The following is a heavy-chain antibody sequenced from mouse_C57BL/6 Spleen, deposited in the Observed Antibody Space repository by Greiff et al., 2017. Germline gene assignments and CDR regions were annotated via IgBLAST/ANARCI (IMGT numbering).Heavy chain of an antibody. CDR1: GYTFTSYG. V-gene: IGHV1-81*01. CDR2: IYPRSGNT. D-gene: IGHD1-1*01. CDR3: AREGAFITTVVVPFDY. Sequence: QVQLKESGAELARPGASVKLSCKASGYTFTSYGISWVKQRTGQGLEWIGEIYPRSGNTYYNEKFKGKATLTADKSSSTAYMELRSLTSEASAVYFCAREGAFITTVVVPFDYWGQGTTLTVSS. J-gene: IGHJ2*01.